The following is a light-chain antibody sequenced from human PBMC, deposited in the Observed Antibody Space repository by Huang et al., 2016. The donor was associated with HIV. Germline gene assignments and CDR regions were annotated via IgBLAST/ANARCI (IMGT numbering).Light chain of an antibody. J-gene: IGKJ4*01. Sequence: EIVLTQSPVTLSMSPGQRATLSCRASQNINTYLAWYQQKPGHAPRLLIYDASNRATGIPARFSGSGSGTDFTLTISSLEPEDFVVYFCQQRSSWPLTFGGGTTIEIK. CDR2: DAS. CDR1: QNINTY. CDR3: QQRSSWPLT. V-gene: IGKV3-11*01.